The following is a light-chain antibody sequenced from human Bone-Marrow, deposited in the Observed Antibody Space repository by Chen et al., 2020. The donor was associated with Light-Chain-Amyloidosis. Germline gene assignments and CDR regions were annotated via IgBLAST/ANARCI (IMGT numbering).Light chain of an antibody. CDR2: EDD. Sequence: NFMLTQPHSVSESPGKTVIISCTRSSGRIATNYVQWYQQRPGSSPTTVIYEDDQRPSGVPDRFSGSNVRSSISTSLTISGLKTKDAADYYCQSYQGSSQGVFGGGTKLTVL. J-gene: IGLJ3*02. V-gene: IGLV6-57*01. CDR1: SGRIATNY. CDR3: QSYQGSSQGV.